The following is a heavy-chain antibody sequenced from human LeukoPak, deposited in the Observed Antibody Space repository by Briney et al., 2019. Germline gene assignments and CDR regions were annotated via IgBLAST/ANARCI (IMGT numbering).Heavy chain of an antibody. Sequence: GGSLRLSCAASGFTFSNAWMAWVRQAPGKGLEWVSAISGSGGSTYYADSVKGRFTISRDNSKNTLYLQMNSLRAEDTAVYYCAKDRSSSGSYGENWFDPWGQGTLVTVSS. CDR3: AKDRSSSGSYGENWFDP. J-gene: IGHJ5*02. CDR2: ISGSGGST. D-gene: IGHD1-26*01. V-gene: IGHV3-23*01. CDR1: GFTFSNAW.